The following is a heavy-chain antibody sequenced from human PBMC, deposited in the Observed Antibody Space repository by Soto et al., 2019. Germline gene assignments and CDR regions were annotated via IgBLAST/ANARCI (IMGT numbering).Heavy chain of an antibody. CDR3: AIKALEDSSQRATDGVYYYYGMEG. D-gene: IGHD6-6*01. V-gene: IGHV1-69*06. Sequence: SVKVSCKASGGTFSSYAISWVRQAPGQGLEWMGGIIPTFGTANYAQKFQGRGTITADKSTSTAYMELSSLRSEDTAVYYCAIKALEDSSQRATDGVYYYYGMEGWHQESTVSV. J-gene: IGHJ6*02. CDR2: IIPTFGTA. CDR1: GGTFSSYA.